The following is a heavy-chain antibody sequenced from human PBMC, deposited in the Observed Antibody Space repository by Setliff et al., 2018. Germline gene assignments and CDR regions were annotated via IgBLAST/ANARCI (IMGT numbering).Heavy chain of an antibody. V-gene: IGHV3-21*01. Sequence: GESLTLSCAASGFPFRIYSMHWVRQAPGKGLEWVSSISDSSFHIYYRDSVKGRFTISRDNAKNSLYLQMNSLRADDTAVYYCARSEANGGHDPFDIWGQGTMVTVSS. CDR3: ARSEANGGHDPFDI. CDR1: GFPFRIYS. CDR2: ISDSSFHI. D-gene: IGHD5-12*01. J-gene: IGHJ3*02.